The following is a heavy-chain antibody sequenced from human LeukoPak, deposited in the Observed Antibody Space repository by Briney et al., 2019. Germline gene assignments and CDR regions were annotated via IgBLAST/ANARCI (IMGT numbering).Heavy chain of an antibody. J-gene: IGHJ5*02. Sequence: PGGSLRLSCVGSGFTISNYWMHWVRQAPGTGLVRVSRIHPDGSITTYADSVKGRFTISRDNAKNTLYLQMNSLRAEDTAVYYCAPQQTYSPYNWFDPWGQGTLVTVSS. CDR1: GFTISNYW. CDR2: IHPDGSIT. D-gene: IGHD5-12*01. CDR3: APQQTYSPYNWFDP. V-gene: IGHV3-74*03.